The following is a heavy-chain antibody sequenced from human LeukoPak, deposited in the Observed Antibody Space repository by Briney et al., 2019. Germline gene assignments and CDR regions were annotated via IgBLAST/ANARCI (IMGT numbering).Heavy chain of an antibody. CDR2: INDSGST. D-gene: IGHD5-24*01. J-gene: IGHJ4*02. V-gene: IGHV4-34*01. Sequence: SETLSLTCAVYGGSFSGYYWSWIRQPPGKGLEWIGEINDSGSTNYNPSLKSRVTISVDTSKNQFSLKLSSVTAADTAVYYCARVRWLQPIFDYWGQGTLVTVSS. CDR3: ARVRWLQPIFDY. CDR1: GGSFSGYY.